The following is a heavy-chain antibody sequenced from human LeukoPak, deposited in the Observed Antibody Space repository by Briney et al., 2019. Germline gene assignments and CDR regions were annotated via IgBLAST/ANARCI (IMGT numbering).Heavy chain of an antibody. D-gene: IGHD5-18*01. CDR1: GFTFSSYA. Sequence: PGGSLRLSCAASGFTFSSYAMSWVRQAPGKGLEWVSAISGSGGSTYYADSVKGRFTISRDNSKNTLYLQMNSLRAEDTAVYYCAKVKYSSHLIYYYGMDVWGQGTTVTVSS. CDR2: ISGSGGST. V-gene: IGHV3-23*01. CDR3: AKVKYSSHLIYYYGMDV. J-gene: IGHJ6*02.